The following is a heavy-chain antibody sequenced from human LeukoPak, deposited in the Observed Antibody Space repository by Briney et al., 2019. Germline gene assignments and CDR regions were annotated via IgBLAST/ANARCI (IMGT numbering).Heavy chain of an antibody. D-gene: IGHD1/OR15-1a*01. J-gene: IGHJ4*02. CDR2: IKTKTDGGTT. CDR3: TAGTGKTDFDY. Sequence: GGSLRLSCGASAFTLNNAWMNWVRQAPGKGLEWVGRIKTKTDGGTTDFAAPVKGRFTISRDDSKNTLYLQMNSLKTEDTAVYYCTAGTGKTDFDYWGQGTLVTVSS. CDR1: AFTLNNAW. V-gene: IGHV3-15*01.